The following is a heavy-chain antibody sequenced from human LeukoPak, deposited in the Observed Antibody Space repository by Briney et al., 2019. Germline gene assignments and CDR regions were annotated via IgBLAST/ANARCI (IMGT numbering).Heavy chain of an antibody. J-gene: IGHJ4*02. D-gene: IGHD1-26*01. V-gene: IGHV3-30*04. Sequence: GGSLRLSCAASGFTFSSYAMSWVRQAPGKGLEWVAFIQYDGSNKYYADSVKGRFTISRDSSKNTLYLQMNSLRTEDTAVYYCARGHPHGWELYLDYWGQGTLVTVSS. CDR2: IQYDGSNK. CDR3: ARGHPHGWELYLDY. CDR1: GFTFSSYA.